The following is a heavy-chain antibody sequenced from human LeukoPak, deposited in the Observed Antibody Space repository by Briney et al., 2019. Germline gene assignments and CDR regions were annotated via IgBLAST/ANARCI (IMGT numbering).Heavy chain of an antibody. D-gene: IGHD6-19*01. CDR2: IRYDGSNK. CDR1: GFTFSSYG. V-gene: IGHV3-30*02. Sequence: GGSLRLSCAASGFTFSSYGMHWVRQAPGKGLEWVAFIRYDGSNKYYADSVKGRFTISRDNAKNSLYLQMNSLRAEDTAVYYCARDWGQWLNAFDIWGQGTMVTVSS. J-gene: IGHJ3*02. CDR3: ARDWGQWLNAFDI.